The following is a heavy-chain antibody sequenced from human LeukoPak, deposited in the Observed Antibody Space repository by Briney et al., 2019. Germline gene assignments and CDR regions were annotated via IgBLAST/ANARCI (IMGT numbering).Heavy chain of an antibody. V-gene: IGHV4-34*01. CDR2: INHSGST. J-gene: IGHJ4*02. D-gene: IGHD5-18*01. CDR3: ARYSYGYRSKYYFDY. CDR1: GGSFSGYY. Sequence: SETLSLTCAVYGGSFSGYYWSWIRQPPGKGLEWIGEINHSGSTNYNPSLKSRVTISVDTSKNQSSLKLSSVTAADTAVYYCARYSYGYRSKYYFDYWGQGTLVTVSS.